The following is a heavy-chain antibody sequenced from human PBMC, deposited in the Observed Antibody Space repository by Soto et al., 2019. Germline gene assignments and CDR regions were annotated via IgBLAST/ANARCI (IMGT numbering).Heavy chain of an antibody. CDR2: LNSHDGLT. CDR3: TRGGYNEGGFDN. D-gene: IGHD5-12*01. V-gene: IGHV3-21*01. Sequence: PGGSLRLSCAASGFAFNSYDMNWVRQAPGKGLEWVSSLNSHDGLTHYADSVKGRFAISRDNAKNSLYLQMNSLRVEDTAVYYCTRGGYNEGGFDNWGQGNLVTVSS. J-gene: IGHJ4*02. CDR1: GFAFNSYD.